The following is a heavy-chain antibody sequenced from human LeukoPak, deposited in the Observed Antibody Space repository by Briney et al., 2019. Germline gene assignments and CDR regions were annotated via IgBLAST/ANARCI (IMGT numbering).Heavy chain of an antibody. CDR3: ARATAFFDI. CDR1: GGSISTYY. Sequence: SETLSLTCTVSGGSISTYYRSWIRQPPGKGLEWIGYIYYSGSTNYNPSLKSRVTISVDTSKNQFSLKLTSVTAADTAVYYCARATAFFDIWGQGTMVTVSS. J-gene: IGHJ3*02. CDR2: IYYSGST. V-gene: IGHV4-59*01.